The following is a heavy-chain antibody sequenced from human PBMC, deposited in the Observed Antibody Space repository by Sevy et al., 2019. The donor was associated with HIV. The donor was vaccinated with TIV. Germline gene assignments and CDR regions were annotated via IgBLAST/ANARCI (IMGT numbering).Heavy chain of an antibody. Sequence: GGSLRLSCVGSGFTFREYSMNWVRQAPGKGLEWVSYISGSSTTIEHADSVKGRFSISRDNADNSVFLQMNRLRVEDTDVYFCARSLAAAENWFDPWGQGTLVTVSS. V-gene: IGHV3-48*01. CDR1: GFTFREYS. CDR3: ARSLAAAENWFDP. D-gene: IGHD6-13*01. CDR2: ISGSSTTI. J-gene: IGHJ5*02.